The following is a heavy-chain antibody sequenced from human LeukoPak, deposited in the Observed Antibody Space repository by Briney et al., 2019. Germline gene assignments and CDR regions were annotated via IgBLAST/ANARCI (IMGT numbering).Heavy chain of an antibody. CDR3: ARFGYVAAVDV. CDR1: GFSFSAYW. D-gene: IGHD2-15*01. Sequence: GGSLRLSCAASGFSFSAYWMTWVRQAPGTGLEWVANIDPAGSETYYVDPVKGRFSISRDNAKNLVYLQMNSLRAEDTAVYHCARFGYVAAVDVWGQGTPVTVSS. J-gene: IGHJ4*02. V-gene: IGHV3-7*01. CDR2: IDPAGSET.